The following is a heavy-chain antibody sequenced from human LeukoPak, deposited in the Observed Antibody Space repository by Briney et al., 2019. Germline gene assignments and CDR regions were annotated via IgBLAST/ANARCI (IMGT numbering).Heavy chain of an antibody. CDR3: ARRGPPVFLLVKLFDY. D-gene: IGHD3-10*01. V-gene: IGHV4-34*01. CDR2: INHSGST. Sequence: PSETLSLTCAVYGGSFSGYYWSWIRQPPGKGLEWIGEINHSGSTNYNPSLKGRVTISVDTSNNQFSLKLSSVTAADTAVYYCARRGPPVFLLVKLFDYWGQGTLVTVSS. J-gene: IGHJ4*02. CDR1: GGSFSGYY.